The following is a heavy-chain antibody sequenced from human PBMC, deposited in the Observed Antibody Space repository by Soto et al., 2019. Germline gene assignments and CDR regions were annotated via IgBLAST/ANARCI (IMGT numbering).Heavy chain of an antibody. Sequence: ASVKVSCKVSGYTLTELSMHWVRQAPGKGLEWMGGFDPEDGETIYAQKFQGRVTMTEDTSTDTAYMELSSLRSEDTAVYYCATDGPAMGDSSGYYYGYWGQGTLVTVSS. D-gene: IGHD3-22*01. CDR2: FDPEDGET. J-gene: IGHJ4*02. V-gene: IGHV1-24*01. CDR3: ATDGPAMGDSSGYYYGY. CDR1: GYTLTELS.